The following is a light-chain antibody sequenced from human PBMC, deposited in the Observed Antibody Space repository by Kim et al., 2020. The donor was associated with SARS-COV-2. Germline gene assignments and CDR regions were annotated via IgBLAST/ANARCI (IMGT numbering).Light chain of an antibody. Sequence: CTRSSGYSNYEVDWYQQRPGKGPRFVMRVGTGGIVGSKGDGIPDRFSVLGSGLNRYLTIKNIQEEDESDYHCGADHGSGSNFVYVFGTGTKVTVL. CDR2: VGTGGIVG. V-gene: IGLV9-49*01. J-gene: IGLJ1*01. CDR1: SGYSNYE. CDR3: GADHGSGSNFVYV.